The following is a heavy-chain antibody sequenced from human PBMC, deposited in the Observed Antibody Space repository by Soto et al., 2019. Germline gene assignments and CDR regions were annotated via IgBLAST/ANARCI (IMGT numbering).Heavy chain of an antibody. V-gene: IGHV3-23*01. CDR1: GFTFSSHA. J-gene: IGHJ4*02. Sequence: EVQLLESGGGLVQPGGALRLSCAASGFTFSSHAMSWVRQAPGKGLEWISSISAGSEGAYYADSVKGRFTISRDNSNTTLYLKMNILRAENTTVYYCARDLWWYLHWGQGTLVTVSS. D-gene: IGHD2-15*01. CDR2: ISAGSEGA. CDR3: ARDLWWYLH.